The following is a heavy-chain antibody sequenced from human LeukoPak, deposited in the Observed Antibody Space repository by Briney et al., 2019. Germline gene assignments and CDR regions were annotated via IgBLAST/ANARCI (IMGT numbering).Heavy chain of an antibody. J-gene: IGHJ3*02. Sequence: SETLSLTCTVSGGSGSSDSWSWIRQPPGQGLEWIGSIYYSGSTYYNPSLKSRVTISVDTSKNQFSLKLSSVTAADTAVYYCARAEGDYYDSSGSLYAFDIWGQGTMVTVSS. CDR2: IYYSGST. D-gene: IGHD3-22*01. CDR1: GGSGSSDS. CDR3: ARAEGDYYDSSGSLYAFDI. V-gene: IGHV4-59*05.